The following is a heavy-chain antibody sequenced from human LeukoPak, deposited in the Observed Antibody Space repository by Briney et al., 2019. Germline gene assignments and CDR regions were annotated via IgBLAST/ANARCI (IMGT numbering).Heavy chain of an antibody. Sequence: PGGSLRLSCTASAFTFGDYAMNWVRQAPGKGLEWVGFVRSEPYGATTEYAASVKGRFTISRDDSSGIAYLQTNSLKIEDTAVYFCTRAQTEVGAKYYFDYWGQGTLVTVSS. CDR1: AFTFGDYA. CDR3: TRAQTEVGAKYYFDY. D-gene: IGHD1-26*01. J-gene: IGHJ4*02. V-gene: IGHV3-49*04. CDR2: VRSEPYGATT.